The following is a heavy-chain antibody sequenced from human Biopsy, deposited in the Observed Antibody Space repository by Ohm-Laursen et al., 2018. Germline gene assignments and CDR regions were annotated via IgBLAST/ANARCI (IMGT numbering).Heavy chain of an antibody. D-gene: IGHD1-14*01. CDR1: GGSLSSYS. CDR3: ARDRDRRGWFDP. CDR2: IYTSGIT. V-gene: IGHV4-4*07. Sequence: SQTLSLTCPVSGGSLSSYSWSWIRQPAGKGLEWIGQIYTSGITNYNPSLKSRVTMSVDTSKNKFSLRVSSVTAADTAVYYCARDRDRRGWFDPWGQGTLVTVSP. J-gene: IGHJ5*02.